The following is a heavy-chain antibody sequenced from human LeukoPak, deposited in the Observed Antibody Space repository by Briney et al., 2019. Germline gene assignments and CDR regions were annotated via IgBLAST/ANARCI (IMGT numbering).Heavy chain of an antibody. D-gene: IGHD6-13*01. V-gene: IGHV6-1*01. Sequence: SQTLSLTCAISGDSVSSKSAAWNWIRQSPSRGHEWLGRTYYRSKWSSGYAESVKSRLTINPDTSKNQFSLQLNSVTPEDTAVYYCAREAAGVFDYWGQGTLVTVSS. CDR1: GDSVSSKSAA. CDR3: AREAAGVFDY. J-gene: IGHJ4*02. CDR2: TYYRSKWSS.